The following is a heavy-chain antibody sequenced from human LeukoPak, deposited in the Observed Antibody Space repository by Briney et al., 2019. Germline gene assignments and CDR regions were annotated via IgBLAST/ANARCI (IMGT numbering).Heavy chain of an antibody. CDR2: IIPIFGTA. J-gene: IGHJ4*02. V-gene: IGHV1-69*06. CDR1: GGTFSNYA. Sequence: SVKVSCKASGGTFSNYAISWVRQAPGQGLEWMGGIIPIFGTANYAQKFQGRVTITADKSTSTAYMELSSLRSEDTAVYYCAGTYSSGWYLGYYFDYWGQGTLVTVSS. CDR3: AGTYSSGWYLGYYFDY. D-gene: IGHD6-19*01.